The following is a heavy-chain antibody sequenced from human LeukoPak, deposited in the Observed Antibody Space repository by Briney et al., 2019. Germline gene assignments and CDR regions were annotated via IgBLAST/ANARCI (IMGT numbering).Heavy chain of an antibody. J-gene: IGHJ5*02. CDR3: ARTGIAARPTVWFDP. D-gene: IGHD6-6*01. CDR1: GFTFSSYW. V-gene: IGHV3-74*01. Sequence: GGSLRLSCAASGFTFSSYWMHWVRQAPGKGLVWVSHINSDGSSTNYADSVKGRFTISRDNAKNTLYLQMDSLRAEDTAVYYCARTGIAARPTVWFDPWGQGTLVTVSS. CDR2: INSDGSST.